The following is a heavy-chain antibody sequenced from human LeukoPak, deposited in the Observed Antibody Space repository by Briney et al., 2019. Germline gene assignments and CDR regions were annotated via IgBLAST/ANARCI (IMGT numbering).Heavy chain of an antibody. V-gene: IGHV3-30*02. CDR3: AKGLWTNYYYYYYMDV. CDR1: GFTFSNYG. D-gene: IGHD2/OR15-2a*01. J-gene: IGHJ6*03. Sequence: PGGSLRLSCAASGFTFSNYGMFWVRQPPGKGLDWVAFIRFDGGYKDYADSVKGRFTISRDNSKNTVYMQMNSLRPEDTAVYYCAKGLWTNYYYYYYMDVWGKGTTVTVSS. CDR2: IRFDGGYK.